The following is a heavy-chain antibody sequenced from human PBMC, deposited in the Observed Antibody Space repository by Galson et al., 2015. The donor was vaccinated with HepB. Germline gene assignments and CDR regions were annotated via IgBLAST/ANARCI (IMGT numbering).Heavy chain of an antibody. V-gene: IGHV3-53*01. CDR1: GFTVSSSY. CDR2: IYRGGNT. CDR3: ARDTFRSNWPSHDYYYMDV. D-gene: IGHD1-1*01. J-gene: IGHJ6*03. Sequence: SLRLSCAASGFTVSSSYMSWVRQAPGKGLEWVSAIYRGGNTYYADSVKGRFTISRDNSKNTLYFQMNSLRAEDTAVYYCARDTFRSNWPSHDYYYMDVWGKGTTVTVS.